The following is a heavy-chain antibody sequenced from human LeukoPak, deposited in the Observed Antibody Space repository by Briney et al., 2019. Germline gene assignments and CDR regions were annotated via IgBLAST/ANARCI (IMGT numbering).Heavy chain of an antibody. Sequence: PGGSLRLSCAASGFTVSRNSMTWVRQAPGKGLEWVSVLYGGGTTWYADSVKGRFAISRDNSKNTVYLQMNALRADDTAVYYCASAHAGGLGGFDSWGQGTLVTVSS. V-gene: IGHV3-53*01. D-gene: IGHD3-16*01. CDR2: LYGGGTT. CDR1: GFTVSRNS. J-gene: IGHJ4*02. CDR3: ASAHAGGLGGFDS.